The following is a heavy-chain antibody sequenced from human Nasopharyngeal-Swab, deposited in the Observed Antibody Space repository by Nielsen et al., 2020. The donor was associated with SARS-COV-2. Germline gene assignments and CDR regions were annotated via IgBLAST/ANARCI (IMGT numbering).Heavy chain of an antibody. D-gene: IGHD2-2*01. CDR3: ARHSSPRGIVVVPAARPYSWFDP. V-gene: IGHV4-39*01. CDR2: IYYSGST. CDR1: HGSISSSSYY. J-gene: IGHJ5*02. Sequence: SETLSLTCTVSHGSISSSSYYWGWIRQPPGKGLEWIGSIYYSGSTYYNPSLKSRVTISVDTSKNQFSLKLSSVTAADTAVYYCARHSSPRGIVVVPAARPYSWFDPWGQGTLVTVSS.